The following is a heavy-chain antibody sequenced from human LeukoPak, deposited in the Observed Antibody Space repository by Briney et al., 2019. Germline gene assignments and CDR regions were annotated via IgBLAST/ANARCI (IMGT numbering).Heavy chain of an antibody. J-gene: IGHJ4*02. CDR1: GYXFSGFY. Sequence: ASVKVSCKASGYXFSGFYIHWVRQAPGQGLEWMGWIIPNTGGTNYAQKFQGRVTMTRDTTISTAYMELSSLRSDDTAVYYCAREWLIVVTGTGHLDYWGKGTLVTVSS. D-gene: IGHD6-19*01. CDR3: AREWLIVVTGTGHLDY. V-gene: IGHV1-2*02. CDR2: IIPNTGGT.